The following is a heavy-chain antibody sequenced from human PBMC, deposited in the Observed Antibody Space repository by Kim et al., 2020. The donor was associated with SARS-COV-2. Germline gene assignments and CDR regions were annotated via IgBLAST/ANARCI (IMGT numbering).Heavy chain of an antibody. CDR3: ARDGHTYYDILTGYLHQPIDY. J-gene: IGHJ4*02. CDR1: GYSISSGYY. D-gene: IGHD3-9*01. CDR2: IYHSGST. V-gene: IGHV4-38-2*02. Sequence: SETLSLTCTVSGYSISSGYYWGWIRQPPGKGLEWIGSIYHSGSTYYNQSLKSRVTISVDTSKNQFSLKLSSVTAADTAVYYCARDGHTYYDILTGYLHQPIDYWGQGTLVTVSS.